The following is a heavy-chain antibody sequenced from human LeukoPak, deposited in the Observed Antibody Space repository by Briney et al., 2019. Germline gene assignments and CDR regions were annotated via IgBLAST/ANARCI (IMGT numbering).Heavy chain of an antibody. J-gene: IGHJ4*02. D-gene: IGHD3-10*01. CDR3: TRVRSGNDFDY. Sequence: GGSLRLSCTASGFTFGDYAMSWVRQAPGKGLEWVGFIRSKAYGGTTQYAASVKGRFSISRDDSKSIAYLQMSSLKTEDTAFYYCTRVRSGNDFDYWGQGTLVTVSS. CDR2: IRSKAYGGTT. V-gene: IGHV3-49*04. CDR1: GFTFGDYA.